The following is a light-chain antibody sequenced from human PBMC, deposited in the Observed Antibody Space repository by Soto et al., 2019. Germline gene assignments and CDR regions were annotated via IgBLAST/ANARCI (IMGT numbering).Light chain of an antibody. J-gene: IGKJ1*01. CDR2: DAS. Sequence: DIQMTQSPSSVSASVGDRVTITCRASRDIKTSLAWYQQRPGKGPELLIYDASTLQSGVPSRISGSGSGTEFTLTISRLQPEDFATFYCQQYGSSPPWTFGQGTKVEIK. V-gene: IGKV1-12*01. CDR1: RDIKTS. CDR3: QQYGSSPPWT.